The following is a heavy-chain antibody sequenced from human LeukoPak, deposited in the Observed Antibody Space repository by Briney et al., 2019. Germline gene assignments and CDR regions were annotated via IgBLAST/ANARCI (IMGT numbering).Heavy chain of an antibody. D-gene: IGHD6-25*01. J-gene: IGHJ4*02. CDR3: ARLESYSSGFLEQYYFDY. Sequence: GESLKISCKGSGYSLTNNRIGWVRQMPGKGLEWMGVIYPGDSDTTYSPSFQGQVTISADKYIKTAYVQWSSLKASDTAMYYCARLESYSSGFLEQYYFDYWRQGTLVTVSS. CDR1: GYSLTNNR. CDR2: IYPGDSDT. V-gene: IGHV5-51*01.